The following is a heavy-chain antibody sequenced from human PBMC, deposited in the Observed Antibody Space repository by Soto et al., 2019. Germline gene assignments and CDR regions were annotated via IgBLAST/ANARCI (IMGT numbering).Heavy chain of an antibody. CDR3: ARGGMVGVVVAATRYFDY. CDR1: GGSLSGYY. V-gene: IGHV4-34*01. Sequence: EILSVTCAVDGGSLSGYYWSWIRQPPGKGLEWIGEINHSGSTNYNPSLKSRVTISVDTSKNQFSLKLRSVTEADTAVYYCARGGMVGVVVAATRYFDYWGQGTLVTVSS. D-gene: IGHD2-15*01. CDR2: INHSGST. J-gene: IGHJ4*02.